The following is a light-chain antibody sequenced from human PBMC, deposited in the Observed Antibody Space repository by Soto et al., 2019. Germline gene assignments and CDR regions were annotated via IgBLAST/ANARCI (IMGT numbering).Light chain of an antibody. CDR1: ALPKQY. CDR2: KDT. Sequence: SYELTQPPSVSVSPGQTARITCSGDALPKQYAHWYQQKPGQGPVLVMYKDTERPSGIPERLSGSTSGTTVILTISGVQAEDEADYYCQSADTTGTDVVFGGGTKLTVL. CDR3: QSADTTGTDVV. V-gene: IGLV3-25*02. J-gene: IGLJ2*01.